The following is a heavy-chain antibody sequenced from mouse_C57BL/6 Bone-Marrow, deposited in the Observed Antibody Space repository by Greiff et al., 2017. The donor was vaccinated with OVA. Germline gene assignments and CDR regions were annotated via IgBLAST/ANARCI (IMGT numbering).Heavy chain of an antibody. V-gene: IGHV1-15*01. J-gene: IGHJ2*01. CDR2: IDPETGGT. CDR1: GYTFTDYE. CDR3: LSNCFDY. D-gene: IGHD1-1*01. Sequence: QVQLKQSGAELVRPGASVTLSCKASGYTFTDYEMHWVKQTPVHGLEWIGAIDPETGGTAYNQKFKGKAILTADKSSRTAYMELRSLTSEDSAVYYCLSNCFDYWGQGTTLTVSS.